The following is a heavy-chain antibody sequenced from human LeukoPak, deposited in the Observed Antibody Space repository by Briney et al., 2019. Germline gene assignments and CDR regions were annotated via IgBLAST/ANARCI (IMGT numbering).Heavy chain of an antibody. J-gene: IGHJ4*02. V-gene: IGHV3-48*01. CDR3: ARVQRGIAVALDY. Sequence: GGSLRLSCVASGITFSSYSMNWVRQAPGKGLEWVSYISSFSGTINYADSVKGRFTISRDNAKNLLYLQMNSLRAEDTAVYYCARVQRGIAVALDYWGQGTLATVSS. CDR2: ISSFSGTI. CDR1: GITFSSYS. D-gene: IGHD6-19*01.